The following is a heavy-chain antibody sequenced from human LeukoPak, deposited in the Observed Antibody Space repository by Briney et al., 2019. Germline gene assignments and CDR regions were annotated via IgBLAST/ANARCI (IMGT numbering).Heavy chain of an antibody. D-gene: IGHD3-22*01. CDR2: IYYSGST. CDR3: ARHVPTMIVVVAFDI. J-gene: IGHJ3*02. V-gene: IGHV4-39*01. Sequence: SETLSLTCTVSGGPISSTSYYWGWIRQPPGKGLEWIGSIYYSGSTYYNPSLKSRVTISVDTSKNQFSLKLSSVTAADTAVYYCARHVPTMIVVVAFDIWGQGTMVTVSS. CDR1: GGPISSTSYY.